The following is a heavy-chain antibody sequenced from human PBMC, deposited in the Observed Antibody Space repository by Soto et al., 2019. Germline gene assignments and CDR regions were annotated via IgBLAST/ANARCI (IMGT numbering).Heavy chain of an antibody. Sequence: SETLSLTCTVSGGSVSSGSYYWSWIRQPPGKGLEWIGYIYYSGSTNYNPSLKSRVTISVDTSKNQFSLKLSSVTAADTAVYYCARDRRIAADGAYYYYGMDVWGQETRVTVSS. D-gene: IGHD6-13*01. CDR2: IYYSGST. V-gene: IGHV4-61*01. J-gene: IGHJ6*02. CDR1: GGSVSSGSYY. CDR3: ARDRRIAADGAYYYYGMDV.